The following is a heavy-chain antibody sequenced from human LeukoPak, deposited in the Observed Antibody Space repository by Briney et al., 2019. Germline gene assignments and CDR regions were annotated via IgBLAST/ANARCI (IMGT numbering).Heavy chain of an antibody. CDR1: GGTFSSYA. J-gene: IGHJ5*02. D-gene: IGHD1-14*01. V-gene: IGHV1-69*13. Sequence: ALVKVSCTASGGTFSSYAISWVRQAPGQGLEWMGGIIPIFGTANYAQKFQGRVTITADESTSTAYMELSSLRSEDTAVYYCARAGMARINWFDPWGQGTLVTVSS. CDR2: IIPIFGTA. CDR3: ARAGMARINWFDP.